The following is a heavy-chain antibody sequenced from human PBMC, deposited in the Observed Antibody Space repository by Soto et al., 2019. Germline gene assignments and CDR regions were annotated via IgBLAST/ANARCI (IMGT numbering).Heavy chain of an antibody. D-gene: IGHD5-12*01. CDR3: ARVQYSGYDFKLAFDI. V-gene: IGHV1-3*01. J-gene: IGHJ3*02. CDR2: IHAGNGYT. Sequence: QVQLVQSGAQVKKPGASVKVSCKASGYTFYNYALHWVRQAPGRRLEWMGWIHAGNGYTKYSQRFQGSVPITRDTSASTVHMVLSSLRSEDTAVYYCARVQYSGYDFKLAFDIWGQGTMVTVSS. CDR1: GYTFYNYA.